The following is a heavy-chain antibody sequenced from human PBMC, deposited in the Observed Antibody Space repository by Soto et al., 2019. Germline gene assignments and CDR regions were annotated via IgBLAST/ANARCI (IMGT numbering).Heavy chain of an antibody. CDR1: GGTFSSYA. CDR3: AGAEPGSGSESYYCYGMDV. Sequence: QVQLVQSGAEVKKPGSSVKVSCKASGGTFSSYAISWVRQAPGQGLEWMGGIIPIFGTANYAQKFQGRVTITADESTSTAYMELSSLRSEDTAVYYCAGAEPGSGSESYYCYGMDVWGQGTTVTVSS. D-gene: IGHD3-10*01. J-gene: IGHJ6*02. V-gene: IGHV1-69*01. CDR2: IIPIFGTA.